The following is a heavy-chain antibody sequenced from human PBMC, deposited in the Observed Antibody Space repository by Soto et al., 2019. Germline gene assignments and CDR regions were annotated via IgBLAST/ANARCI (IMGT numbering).Heavy chain of an antibody. Sequence: XSVKVSCKASGYTFTSYGIHWVRQAPGQRLEWMGWINAANGDTKYSPKFQGRVTITRDTSASTAYMELSSLRSEDTAVYYCVRRHVSATGIDWFEPWGQGTLVTV. CDR2: INAANGDT. J-gene: IGHJ5*02. CDR3: VRRHVSATGIDWFEP. CDR1: GYTFTSYG. D-gene: IGHD6-13*01. V-gene: IGHV1-3*01.